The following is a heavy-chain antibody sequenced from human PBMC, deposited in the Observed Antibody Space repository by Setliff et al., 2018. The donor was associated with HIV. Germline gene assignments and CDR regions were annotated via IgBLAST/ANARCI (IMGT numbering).Heavy chain of an antibody. CDR1: GGTFSSYT. D-gene: IGHD1-7*01. CDR2: IIPILGIA. CDR3: ARGGWNYGVVIYYYYYMDV. V-gene: IGHV1-69*02. J-gene: IGHJ6*03. Sequence: GASVKVSCKASGGTFSSYTISWVRQAPGQGLEWMGRIIPILGIANYAQKFQGRVTITADKSTSTAYMELSSLRSEDTAVYYCARGGWNYGVVIYYYYYMDVWGKGTTVTVSS.